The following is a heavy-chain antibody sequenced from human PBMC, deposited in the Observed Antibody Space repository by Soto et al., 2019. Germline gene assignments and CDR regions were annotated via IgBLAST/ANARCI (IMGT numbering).Heavy chain of an antibody. J-gene: IGHJ6*03. V-gene: IGHV1-69*08. CDR2: IITVVGKA. CDR1: GGTLSSYS. D-gene: IGHD2-8*02. Sequence: QVQLVQSGPEVQKPGSSVKVSCKTSGGTLSSYSISWVRQAPGQGLEWGGKIITVVGKANVAQQFQGRVTIAADRSTDTTYMELRRLTSDDTAVYYCAKVTGGHYSGGNYMDVWGTGTTVTVSS. CDR3: AKVTGGHYSGGNYMDV.